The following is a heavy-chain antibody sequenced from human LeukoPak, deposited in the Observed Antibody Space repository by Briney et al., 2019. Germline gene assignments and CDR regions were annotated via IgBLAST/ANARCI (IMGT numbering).Heavy chain of an antibody. V-gene: IGHV3-9*01. CDR2: IRYNSSSI. D-gene: IGHD5-24*01. Sequence: GGSLRLSCAASGFTFNDYSMHWVRQSPGKGLEWVSNIRYNSSSIYYADSVKGRFTISRDNAKNSLYVQMNSLRTEDTALYYCAKGYRTGRWLPLDYWGQGTLVTVSS. J-gene: IGHJ4*02. CDR3: AKGYRTGRWLPLDY. CDR1: GFTFNDYS.